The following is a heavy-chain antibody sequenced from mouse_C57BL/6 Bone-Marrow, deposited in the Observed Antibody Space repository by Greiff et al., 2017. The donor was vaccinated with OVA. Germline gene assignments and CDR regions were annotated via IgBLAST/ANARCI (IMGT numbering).Heavy chain of an antibody. J-gene: IGHJ1*03. D-gene: IGHD1-1*01. CDR3: ARSFYGSSSRWYFDV. Sequence: VQLQQPGAELVKPGASVKLSCKASGYTFTSYWMHWVKQRPGQGLEWIGMIHPNSGSTNYNEKFKSKATLTVDKSSSTAYMQLSSLTSEDSAVYYCARSFYGSSSRWYFDVWGTGTTVTVSS. CDR2: IHPNSGST. CDR1: GYTFTSYW. V-gene: IGHV1-64*01.